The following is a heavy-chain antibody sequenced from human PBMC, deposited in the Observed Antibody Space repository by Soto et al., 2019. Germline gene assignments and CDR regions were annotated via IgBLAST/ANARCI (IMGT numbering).Heavy chain of an antibody. CDR3: ARPYGDSDYYYYGMDV. V-gene: IGHV1-69*13. CDR1: GGTFSSYA. Sequence: SVKVSCKASGGTFSSYAISWVRQAPGQGLEWMGGIIPIFGTANYAQKFQGRVTITADESTSTAYMELSSLRSEDTAVYYCARPYGDSDYYYYGMDVWGQGTTVTVSS. CDR2: IIPIFGTA. J-gene: IGHJ6*02. D-gene: IGHD4-17*01.